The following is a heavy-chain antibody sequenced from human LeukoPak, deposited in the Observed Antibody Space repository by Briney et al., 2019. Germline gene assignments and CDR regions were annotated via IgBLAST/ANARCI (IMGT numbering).Heavy chain of an antibody. V-gene: IGHV3-21*01. J-gene: IGHJ4*02. D-gene: IGHD1-26*01. Sequence: GGSLRLSCAPSGFTFSRHGMHWVRQAPGKGLEWVSSISSSSSYIYYADSVKGRFTISRDNAKNSLYLQMNSLRAEDTAVYYCARDGSYYGYWGQGTLVTVSS. CDR1: GFTFSRHG. CDR3: ARDGSYYGY. CDR2: ISSSSSYI.